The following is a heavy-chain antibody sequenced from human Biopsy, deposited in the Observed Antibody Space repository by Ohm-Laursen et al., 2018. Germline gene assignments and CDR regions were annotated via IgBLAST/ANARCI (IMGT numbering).Heavy chain of an antibody. CDR2: IYYSGST. Sequence: SETLSLTCTVSGGSISSNYWNWIRQPPGKGLEWVGYIYYSGSTNYNPSLKSRVTISVDTSKNQFSLKLYSVTAADEAVYYFARGRGYSYDSPDNWGQGTLVTVSS. CDR3: ARGRGYSYDSPDN. J-gene: IGHJ4*02. CDR1: GGSISSNY. D-gene: IGHD3-22*01. V-gene: IGHV4-59*01.